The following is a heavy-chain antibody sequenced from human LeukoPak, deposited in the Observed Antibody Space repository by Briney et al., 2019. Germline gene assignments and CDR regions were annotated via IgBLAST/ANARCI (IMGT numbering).Heavy chain of an antibody. D-gene: IGHD6-13*01. V-gene: IGHV4-59*08. Sequence: SETLSLTCTVSGGSIRGYYWSWVREPPGEGPEGFGYIYYSGSTNYNPSLKSRVTISVDTSKNQFSLKLSSVTAADTAVYYCARHYSSSWNNWFDPWGQGTLVTVSS. J-gene: IGHJ5*02. CDR1: GGSIRGYY. CDR2: IYYSGST. CDR3: ARHYSSSWNNWFDP.